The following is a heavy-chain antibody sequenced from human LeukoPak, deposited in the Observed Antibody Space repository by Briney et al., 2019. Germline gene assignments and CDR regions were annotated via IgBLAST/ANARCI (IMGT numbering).Heavy chain of an antibody. Sequence: GSLKLSCAASGFTLSSNYMSWVRQAPGEGLEWVSVIYSGGSTYYADSVKGRFTISRDNSKNTLYLQMNSLRAEDTAVYYCTSTLLATFDYWGQGTLVTVSS. CDR1: GFTLSSNY. V-gene: IGHV3-53*01. CDR2: IYSGGST. J-gene: IGHJ4*02. CDR3: TSTLLATFDY. D-gene: IGHD1-1*01.